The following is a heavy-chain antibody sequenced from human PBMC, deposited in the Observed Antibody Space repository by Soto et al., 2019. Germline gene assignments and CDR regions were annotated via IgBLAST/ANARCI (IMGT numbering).Heavy chain of an antibody. V-gene: IGHV1-2*02. CDR1: GYTFTGYY. D-gene: IGHD6-13*01. CDR2: INPNSGGA. Sequence: ASVKVSCKASGYTFTGYYMHWVRQAPGQGLEWMGWINPNSGGANYAQKFQGRVTMTRDTSISTAYMELSRLRSDDTAVYYCASSLAAAGYYYYYGRDVWCQGTTVTVSS. J-gene: IGHJ6*02. CDR3: ASSLAAAGYYYYYGRDV.